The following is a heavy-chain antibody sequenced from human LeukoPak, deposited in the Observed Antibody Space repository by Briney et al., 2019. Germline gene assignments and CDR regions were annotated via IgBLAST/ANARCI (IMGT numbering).Heavy chain of an antibody. Sequence: GGSLRLSCAGSGFTFNTYGMHWVRQAPGKGLEWVAVISYDGSNKYYADSVKGRFTISRDNSKNTLYLQMNSLRAEDTAVYYCAKVGLTVTTILDYFDYWGQGTLVTVSS. D-gene: IGHD4-11*01. V-gene: IGHV3-30*18. CDR2: ISYDGSNK. CDR1: GFTFNTYG. CDR3: AKVGLTVTTILDYFDY. J-gene: IGHJ4*02.